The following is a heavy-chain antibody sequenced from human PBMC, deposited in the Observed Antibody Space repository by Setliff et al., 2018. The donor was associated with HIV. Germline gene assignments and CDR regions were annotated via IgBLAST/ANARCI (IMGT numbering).Heavy chain of an antibody. CDR3: ARSNPGITAGLLAY. V-gene: IGHV4-4*09. D-gene: IGHD6-13*01. CDR2: IYTTGGT. CDR1: GDSTSSYY. Sequence: PSETLSLTCPVSGDSTSSYYWSWIRQPPGKGLEWIGYIYTTGGTNYNPALKSRVTMSIDTSKNQLSLKLNSVTAADTATYYCARSNPGITAGLLAYWGPGTLVTVSS. J-gene: IGHJ4*02.